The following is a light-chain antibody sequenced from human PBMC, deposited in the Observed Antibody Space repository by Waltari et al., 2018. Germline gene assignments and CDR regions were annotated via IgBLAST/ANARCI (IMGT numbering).Light chain of an antibody. CDR3: QQYNSYPYT. V-gene: IGKV1-5*03. CDR1: QSISSW. J-gene: IGKJ2*01. CDR2: KAS. Sequence: DIQMTQSPSTLSASVGDRVTITCRASQSISSWLAWYQQKPGKAPKLLVYKASSLESGVPSRFSGSGSGTEFTLTISSLQPDDFATYYCQQYNSYPYTFGQGTKLEIK.